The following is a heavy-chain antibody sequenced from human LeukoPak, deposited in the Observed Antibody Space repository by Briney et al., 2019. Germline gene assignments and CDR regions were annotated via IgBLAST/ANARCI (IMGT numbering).Heavy chain of an antibody. D-gene: IGHD3-22*01. CDR2: IYTSGST. Sequence: KPSETLSLTCTVSGGSISSYYWSWIRQPAGKGLEWIGRIYTSGSTNYNPSLKRRVTMSVDTSKNQFSLKLSSVTAADTAVYYCARDFPQYYDSSGFNWFDPWGQGTLVTVSS. CDR1: GGSISSYY. J-gene: IGHJ5*02. V-gene: IGHV4-4*07. CDR3: ARDFPQYYDSSGFNWFDP.